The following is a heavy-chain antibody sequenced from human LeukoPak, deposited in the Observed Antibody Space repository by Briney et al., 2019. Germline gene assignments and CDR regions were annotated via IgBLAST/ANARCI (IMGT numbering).Heavy chain of an antibody. CDR3: ARAAGYSSGGFDY. CDR2: IYYSGST. D-gene: IGHD6-19*01. CDR1: GAYVTTYS. V-gene: IGHV4-59*02. Sequence: PSETLSLTCIVSGAYVTTYSWNWIRQPPGKGLEWIGYIYYSGSTNYNPSLKSRVTISIDTSKNQFSLKLSSVTAADTAVYYCARAAGYSSGGFDYWGQGTLVTVSS. J-gene: IGHJ4*02.